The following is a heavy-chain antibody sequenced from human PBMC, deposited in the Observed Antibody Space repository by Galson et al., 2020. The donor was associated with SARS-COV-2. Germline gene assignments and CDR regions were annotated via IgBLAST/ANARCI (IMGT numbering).Heavy chain of an antibody. CDR2: VGGGGTRA. Sequence: GESLKISCAASGFTFTNYAMSWVRQAPGKGLEWVSTVGGGGTRAYYADSVKGRFTISRNNPQTTLYLQMDSLRAEDTAVYYCAKDSYNWNDGGGDFWGQGTLVSVS. D-gene: IGHD1-20*01. CDR1: GFTFTNYA. J-gene: IGHJ4*02. CDR3: AKDSYNWNDGGGDF. V-gene: IGHV3-23*01.